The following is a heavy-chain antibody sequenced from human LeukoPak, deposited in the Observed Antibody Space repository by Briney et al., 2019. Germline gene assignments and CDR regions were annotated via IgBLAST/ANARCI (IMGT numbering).Heavy chain of an antibody. CDR1: GYTFTSYY. CDR2: INPSGGST. Sequence: GASVKVSCKASGYTFTSYYMLWVRQAPGQGLEWMGIINPSGGSTSYAQKFQGRVTMTRDTSTRTVYMELSSLRSEDTAVYYCARDIRESFSYDSSGFDYWGQGTLVTVSS. V-gene: IGHV1-46*01. D-gene: IGHD3-22*01. CDR3: ARDIRESFSYDSSGFDY. J-gene: IGHJ4*02.